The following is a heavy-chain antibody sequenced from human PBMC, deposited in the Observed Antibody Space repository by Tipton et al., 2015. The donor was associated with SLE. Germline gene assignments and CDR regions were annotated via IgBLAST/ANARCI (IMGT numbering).Heavy chain of an antibody. V-gene: IGHV4-39*07. J-gene: IGHJ4*02. Sequence: TLSLTCTVSGGSISSGDYYWSWIRQPPGKGLEWIGSIYHSGSTYYNPSLKSRVTISVDTSKNQFSLKLSSVAAADTAVYYCARSSNLYGSGAGDYWGQGTLVTVSS. CDR1: GGSISSGDYY. CDR2: IYHSGST. CDR3: ARSSNLYGSGAGDY. D-gene: IGHD3-10*01.